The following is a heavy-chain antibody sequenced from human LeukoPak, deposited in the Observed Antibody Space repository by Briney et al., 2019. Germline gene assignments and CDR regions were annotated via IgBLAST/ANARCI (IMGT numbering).Heavy chain of an antibody. D-gene: IGHD5-18*01. CDR1: GSTFSSYG. CDR2: IRYDGSNK. J-gene: IGHJ6*02. Sequence: PGGSLRLSCAASGSTFSSYGMHWVRQAPGKGLEWVAVIRYDGSNKYYADSVKGRFTIFRDNSKNTLYLQMNSLRAEDTAVYYCARDGINSYGFFAPSSSYYGMDVWGQGTTVTVSS. CDR3: ARDGINSYGFFAPSSSYYGMDV. V-gene: IGHV3-33*01.